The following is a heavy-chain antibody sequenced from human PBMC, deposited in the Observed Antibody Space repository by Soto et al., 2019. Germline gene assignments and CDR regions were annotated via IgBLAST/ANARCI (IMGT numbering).Heavy chain of an antibody. J-gene: IGHJ6*02. CDR1: GGSFSDAF. V-gene: IGHV4-34*12. D-gene: IGHD1-7*01. CDR3: ARAPRELLAEGPLFLYYYYGLDV. Sequence: QVHIQHWGAGLLKPSGTLSLTCAVSGGSFSDAFWSWVRQSPGRGLEWIGEVFHTGNTNYNPSLKGRFHLSVDTAKNQFSLRLTSVTAADSAVYYCARAPRELLAEGPLFLYYYYGLDVWGQGTTVTVSS. CDR2: VFHTGNT.